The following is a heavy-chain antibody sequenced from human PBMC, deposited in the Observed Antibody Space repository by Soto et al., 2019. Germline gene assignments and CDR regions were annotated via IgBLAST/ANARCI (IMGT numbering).Heavy chain of an antibody. CDR1: GGSISSYY. CDR2: IYYSVST. Sequence: PSETLSLTCTVSGGSISSYYWSWIRQPPGKGLEWIGYIYYSVSTNYNPSLKSRVTISVDTSKNQFSLKLSSVTAVDTAVYYCARSLWFGELTWGQGTLVTVSS. V-gene: IGHV4-59*01. CDR3: ARSLWFGELT. D-gene: IGHD3-10*01. J-gene: IGHJ5*02.